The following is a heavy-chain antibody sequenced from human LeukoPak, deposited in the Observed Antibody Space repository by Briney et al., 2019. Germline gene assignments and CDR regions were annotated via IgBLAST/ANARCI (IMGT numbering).Heavy chain of an antibody. CDR3: ARDTDYYGSGRQGYFDR. V-gene: IGHV3-66*01. CDR1: GFSISDNF. J-gene: IGHJ1*01. D-gene: IGHD3-10*01. CDR2: IFCGGET. Sequence: GGSLRLSCAVSGFSISDNFMGWVRQTPGKGLEWVSLIFCGGETYSADSVKGRFAISKDNSKNTLHLQMNSLRVEDTAMYYCARDTDYYGSGRQGYFDRWGQGTLVTVSS.